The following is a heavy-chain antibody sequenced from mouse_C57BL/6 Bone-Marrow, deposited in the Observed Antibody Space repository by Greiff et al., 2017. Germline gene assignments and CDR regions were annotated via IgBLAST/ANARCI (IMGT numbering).Heavy chain of an antibody. D-gene: IGHD4-1*01. V-gene: IGHV1-61*01. CDR3: ARNSFLGTEAMDY. CDR1: GYTFTSYW. CDR2: IYPSDSET. Sequence: QVQLQQPGAELVRPGSSVKLSCKASGYTFTSYWMDWVKQRPGQGLEWIGNIYPSDSETHYNQKFKDKATLTVDKSSSTAYMQLSSLTSEDSAVYYCARNSFLGTEAMDYWGQGTSVTVSS. J-gene: IGHJ4*01.